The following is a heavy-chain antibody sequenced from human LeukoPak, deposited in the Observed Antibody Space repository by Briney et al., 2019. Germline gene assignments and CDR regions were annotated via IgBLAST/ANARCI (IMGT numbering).Heavy chain of an antibody. D-gene: IGHD6-19*01. CDR3: ARRPNSGWYFDY. J-gene: IGHJ4*02. Sequence: SETLSLTCSVSGGSTSTYYWSWIRQPAGKGLEWIGRIYASGGTNYNPSLKSRVTMSVDTSTNQFSLRLSSVTAADTAVYYCARRPNSGWYFDYWGQGTLVTVSS. CDR1: GGSTSTYY. CDR2: IYASGGT. V-gene: IGHV4-4*07.